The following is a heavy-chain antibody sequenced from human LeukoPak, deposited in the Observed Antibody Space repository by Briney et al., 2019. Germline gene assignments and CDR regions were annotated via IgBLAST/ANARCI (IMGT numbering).Heavy chain of an antibody. V-gene: IGHV3-48*01. CDR3: ANIVDTAIDY. CDR2: ISSSGSPM. D-gene: IGHD5-18*01. CDR1: GFTFSSYG. Sequence: GGSLRLSCAASGFTFSSYGMHWVRQAPGKGLEWVSYISSSGSPMYYSDSVKGRFTISRDNSKNTLYLQMNSLRAEDTAVYYCANIVDTAIDYWGQGTLVTVSS. J-gene: IGHJ4*02.